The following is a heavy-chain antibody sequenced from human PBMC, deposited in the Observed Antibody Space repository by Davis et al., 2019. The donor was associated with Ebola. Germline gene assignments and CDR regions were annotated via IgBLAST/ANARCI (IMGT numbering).Heavy chain of an antibody. D-gene: IGHD3-10*01. CDR3: ARSNYGSGSYDS. J-gene: IGHJ5*01. Sequence: SETLSLTCPVSGGSISSYYLSWIRQPPGKGLEWIGYIHYSGDTKSNPSLKSRVTISVDTSKNQFSLKLNSVTAADTAVFYCARSNYGSGSYDSWGQGALVTVSS. V-gene: IGHV4-59*01. CDR2: IHYSGDT. CDR1: GGSISSYY.